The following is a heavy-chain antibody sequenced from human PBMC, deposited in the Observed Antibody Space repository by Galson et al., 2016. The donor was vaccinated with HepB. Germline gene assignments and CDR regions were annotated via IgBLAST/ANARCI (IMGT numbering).Heavy chain of an antibody. CDR3: ARDLGGSSCLDY. V-gene: IGHV3-74*01. Sequence: SLRLSCAASGFAFGSHWMHWVRQVPGKGLVWVSRINSDGTISNYADSVKGRFTISRDNSRNTLYLQMNSLRAEDTAVYYCARDLGGSSCLDYWGQGTLVTVSS. J-gene: IGHJ4*02. CDR2: INSDGTIS. CDR1: GFAFGSHW. D-gene: IGHD6-6*01.